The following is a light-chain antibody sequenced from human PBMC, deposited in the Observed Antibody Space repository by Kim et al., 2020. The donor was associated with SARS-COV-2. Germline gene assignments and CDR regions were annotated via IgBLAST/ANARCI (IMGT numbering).Light chain of an antibody. J-gene: IGKJ4*02. CDR2: GAS. CDR3: QQYVSSPVT. Sequence: EIVLTQSPGTLSLSPGERATLSCRASQSVSSSYLAWYQQKPGQAPRLLIYGASSRATGIPDRFSGSRSGTDFTLTISRLEPEDFAVYYCQQYVSSPVTFGRGTKVDIK. V-gene: IGKV3-20*01. CDR1: QSVSSSY.